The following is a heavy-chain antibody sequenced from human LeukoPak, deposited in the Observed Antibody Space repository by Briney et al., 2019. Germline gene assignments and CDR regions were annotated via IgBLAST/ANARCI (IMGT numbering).Heavy chain of an antibody. CDR2: IIPIFGTA. V-gene: IGHV1-69*13. Sequence: SVKVSCKASGGTFSSYAISWVRQAPGQGLQWMGGIIPIFGTANYAQKFQGRVTITADESTSTAYMELSSLRSEDTAVYYCARSKIGYDFWSGYYGGRIDYWGQGTLVTVSS. J-gene: IGHJ4*02. CDR1: GGTFSSYA. D-gene: IGHD3-3*01. CDR3: ARSKIGYDFWSGYYGGRIDY.